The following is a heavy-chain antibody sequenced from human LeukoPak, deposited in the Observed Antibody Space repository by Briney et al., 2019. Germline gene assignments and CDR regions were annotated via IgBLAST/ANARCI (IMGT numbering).Heavy chain of an antibody. D-gene: IGHD6-19*01. CDR1: GFTVSSNY. CDR3: ARDRGSGWYYFDY. J-gene: IGHJ4*02. Sequence: GGSLRLSCAASGFTVSSNYMSWVRQAPGKGLEWVSVIYSGGSTYYADSVKGRFTISRDNSKNTLYLRMNSLRAEDTAVYYCARDRGSGWYYFDYWGQGTLVTVSS. V-gene: IGHV3-53*01. CDR2: IYSGGST.